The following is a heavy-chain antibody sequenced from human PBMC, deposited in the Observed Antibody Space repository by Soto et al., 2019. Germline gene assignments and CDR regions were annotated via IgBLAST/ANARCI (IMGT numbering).Heavy chain of an antibody. CDR1: GFSLTTSGVG. V-gene: IGHV2-5*02. CDR3: AHRILRTVFGLVTTTAIYFDF. Sequence: QITLNESGPTVVKPAETLTLTCTFPGFSLTTSGVGVGWIRQSPGKAPEWLALIYWDDNKRYSASLKSRLTITKYTSKNHVGLTRASVDPADTATYYCAHRILRTVFGLVTTTAIYFDFWGQGTPVVVSS. CDR2: IYWDDNK. J-gene: IGHJ4*02. D-gene: IGHD3-3*01.